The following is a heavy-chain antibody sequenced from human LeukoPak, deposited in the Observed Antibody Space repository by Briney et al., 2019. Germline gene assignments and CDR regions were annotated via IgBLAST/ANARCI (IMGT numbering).Heavy chain of an antibody. V-gene: IGHV1-46*01. Sequence: ASVKVSCKASGYTFTSNYIHWVRQAPGQGLEWMGMIYPRDGSTSYAQKFQGRVTMTRDTSTSTVYMELSSLRSDDTAVYYCARTAARRFDYWGQGTLVTASS. D-gene: IGHD6-6*01. CDR3: ARTAARRFDY. J-gene: IGHJ4*02. CDR1: GYTFTSNY. CDR2: IYPRDGST.